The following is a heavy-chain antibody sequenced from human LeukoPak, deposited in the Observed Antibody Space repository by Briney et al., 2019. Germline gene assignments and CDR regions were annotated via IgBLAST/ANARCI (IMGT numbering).Heavy chain of an antibody. J-gene: IGHJ3*02. Sequence: ASVKVSCKASGYTFTSYDINWVRQATGQGLEWMGWMNPNSGNTGYAQKFLGRVTITRNTSISTAYMELSSLRSEDTAVYYCANPRGLGPVDSGAFDIWGQGTMVTVSS. V-gene: IGHV1-8*03. CDR2: MNPNSGNT. CDR3: ANPRGLGPVDSGAFDI. CDR1: GYTFTSYD. D-gene: IGHD2-15*01.